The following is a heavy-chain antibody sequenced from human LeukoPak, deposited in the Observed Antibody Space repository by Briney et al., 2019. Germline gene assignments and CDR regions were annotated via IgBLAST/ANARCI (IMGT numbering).Heavy chain of an antibody. V-gene: IGHV3-23*01. J-gene: IGHJ4*02. CDR1: GFTFSTYA. CDR3: SYSSNWYRFDY. CDR2: ISGSGAGT. D-gene: IGHD6-13*01. Sequence: GGSLRLSCAASGFTFSTYAMSWVRQAPGKGLEWVSSISGSGAGTDYAGYVKGRFTISRDNFKNTLYLQMNSLRAEDTAVYYCSYSSNWYRFDYWGQGALVTVSS.